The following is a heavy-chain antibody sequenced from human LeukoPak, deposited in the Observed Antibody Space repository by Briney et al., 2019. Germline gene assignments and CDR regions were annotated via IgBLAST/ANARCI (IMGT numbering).Heavy chain of an antibody. V-gene: IGHV1-69*13. CDR1: GGTFSSYA. CDR2: IIPIFGTA. D-gene: IGHD2-2*01. Sequence: ASVKVSSKASGGTFSSYAISWVRQAPGQGLEWMRGIIPIFGTANYAQKFQGRVTITADESTSTAYMELSSLRSEDTAVYYCARDDGRDCSSTSCYAWGQGTLVTVSS. J-gene: IGHJ5*02. CDR3: ARDDGRDCSSTSCYA.